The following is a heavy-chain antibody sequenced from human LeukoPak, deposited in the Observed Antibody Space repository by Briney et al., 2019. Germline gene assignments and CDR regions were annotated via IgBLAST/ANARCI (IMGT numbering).Heavy chain of an antibody. V-gene: IGHV3-23*01. D-gene: IGHD2-8*01. J-gene: IGHJ4*02. CDR3: AKLTDIVLMVYLVDY. CDR2: ISGSCGST. Sequence: GGSLRLSCAASGFTFSSYAMSWVRQAPGKGLEWVSAISGSCGSTYYAYSVKGRFTISRDNSKNTLYLQMNSLRAEDTAVYYCAKLTDIVLMVYLVDYWGQGTLVTVSS. CDR1: GFTFSSYA.